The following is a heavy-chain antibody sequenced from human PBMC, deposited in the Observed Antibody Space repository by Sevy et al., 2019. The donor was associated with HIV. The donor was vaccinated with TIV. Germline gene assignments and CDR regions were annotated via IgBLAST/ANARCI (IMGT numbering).Heavy chain of an antibody. CDR2: INHSGST. J-gene: IGHJ6*02. D-gene: IGHD3-3*01. Sequence: SETLSLTCAVYGGSFSGYYWSWIRQPPGKGLEWIGEINHSGSTNYNPSLKSRVTISVDTSKNQFSLKLSSVTAADTAVYYCARGGRYDFWSGYWALNYYYYYGMDVWGLGTTVTVSS. CDR3: ARGGRYDFWSGYWALNYYYYYGMDV. V-gene: IGHV4-34*01. CDR1: GGSFSGYY.